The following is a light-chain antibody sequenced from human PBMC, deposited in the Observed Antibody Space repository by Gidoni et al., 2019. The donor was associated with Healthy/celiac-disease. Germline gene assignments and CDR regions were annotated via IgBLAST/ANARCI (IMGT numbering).Light chain of an antibody. Sequence: VMPQSPLSPPVTPGEPASISCRSSQSLLHSNGYNYLEWYLQKPGPSPQLLIYLGDKRASGVPDMFSGSGAGKVFTLKSSRVEAEYVGVYYCMQALQTPRTFGQXTRLEIK. V-gene: IGKV2-28*01. CDR3: MQALQTPRT. J-gene: IGKJ5*01. CDR1: QSLLHSNGYNY. CDR2: LGD.